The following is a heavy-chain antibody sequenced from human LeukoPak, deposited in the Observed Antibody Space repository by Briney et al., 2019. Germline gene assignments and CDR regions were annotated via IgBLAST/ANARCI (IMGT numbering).Heavy chain of an antibody. CDR1: GFTFSSYW. CDR3: ARSNQADDY. V-gene: IGHV3-74*01. D-gene: IGHD1-14*01. Sequence: GRSLRLSCAASGFTFSSYWMHWVRQVPGKGLVWVARINPGGSSITYADSVKGRFTISRDNAKNTLYLQMDRPRAEDTGVYYCARSNQADDYWGQGTLVTVSS. J-gene: IGHJ4*02. CDR2: INPGGSSI.